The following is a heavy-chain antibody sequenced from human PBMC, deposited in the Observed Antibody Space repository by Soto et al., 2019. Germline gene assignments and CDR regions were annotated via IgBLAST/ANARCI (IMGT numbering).Heavy chain of an antibody. V-gene: IGHV1-24*01. CDR3: ATKSYGDPNYYYYYMDV. D-gene: IGHD4-17*01. CDR1: GYTLTELS. J-gene: IGHJ6*03. CDR2: FDPEDGET. Sequence: ASVKVSCKVSGYTLTELSMHGVRQAPGKGLEWMGGFDPEDGETIYAQKFQGRVTMTEDTSTDTAYMELSSLRSEDTAVYYCATKSYGDPNYYYYYMDVWGKGTTVTVSS.